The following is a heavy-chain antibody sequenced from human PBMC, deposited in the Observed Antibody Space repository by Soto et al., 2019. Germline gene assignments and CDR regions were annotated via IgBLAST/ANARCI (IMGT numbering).Heavy chain of an antibody. Sequence: SGPTLVNPTQTLTLTCSFSGFSLTTSGMCVGWIRQPPGKALEWLALIDWDDGKFYSPSLKTRLTISKDTSKNQVVLTMTNMDPVDTATYFCARITQGDYFWFDPWGPGTLVTVSS. CDR2: IDWDDGK. CDR3: ARITQGDYFWFDP. J-gene: IGHJ5*02. V-gene: IGHV2-70*01. D-gene: IGHD4-17*01. CDR1: GFSLTTSGMC.